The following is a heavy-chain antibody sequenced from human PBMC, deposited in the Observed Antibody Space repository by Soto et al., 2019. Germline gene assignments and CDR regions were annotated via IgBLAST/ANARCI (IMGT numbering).Heavy chain of an antibody. CDR1: GGSISSYY. CDR2: IYYSGST. D-gene: IGHD2-15*01. J-gene: IGHJ6*02. CDR3: ARGDCSGGSCYSPNYYYGMDV. Sequence: SETLSLTCTVSGGSISSYYWSWIRQPPGKGLEWIGYIYYSGSTNYNPSLKSRVTISVDTSKNQFSLKLSSVTAADTAVYYCARGDCSGGSCYSPNYYYGMDVWGQGTTVTVSS. V-gene: IGHV4-59*01.